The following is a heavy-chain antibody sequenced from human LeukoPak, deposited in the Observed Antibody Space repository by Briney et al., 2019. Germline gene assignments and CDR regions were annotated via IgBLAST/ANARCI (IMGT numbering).Heavy chain of an antibody. CDR3: AREVYYGSGSYLDY. CDR1: GYTFTSYY. CDR2: INPSGGST. J-gene: IGHJ4*02. V-gene: IGHV1-46*01. D-gene: IGHD3-10*01. Sequence: ASVKVSCKASGYTFTSYYMHWVRQAPGQELEWMGIINPSGGSTNFAQKFQGRVTMTRDASTTTVYLDLSSLRSEDTAVYYCAREVYYGSGSYLDYWGQGTLVTVSS.